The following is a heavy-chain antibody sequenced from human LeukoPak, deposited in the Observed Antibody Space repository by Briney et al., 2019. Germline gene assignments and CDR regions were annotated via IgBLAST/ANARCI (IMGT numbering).Heavy chain of an antibody. V-gene: IGHV3-33*08. D-gene: IGHD3/OR15-3a*01. J-gene: IGHJ3*02. Sequence: GGSLRLSCAASGFTFSSYSMNWVRQAPGKGLEWVAVIWYDGSNKYYADSVKGRFTISRDNSKNTLYLQMNSLRAEDTAVYYCASQRGPDAFDIWGQGTMVTVSS. CDR1: GFTFSSYS. CDR3: ASQRGPDAFDI. CDR2: IWYDGSNK.